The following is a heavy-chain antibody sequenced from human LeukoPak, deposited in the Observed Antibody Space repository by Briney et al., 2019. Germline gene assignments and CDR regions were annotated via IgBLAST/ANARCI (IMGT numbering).Heavy chain of an antibody. D-gene: IGHD2-8*01. V-gene: IGHV3-74*01. J-gene: IGHJ4*02. CDR1: GFTFSSYW. CDR2: VNTDGSHT. CDR3: ARGDLTFWCFPH. Sequence: GGSLRLSCAASGFTFSSYWMHWVRHAPGKGLMWVSRVNTDGSHTNYADSVKGRFTISRDNAKNALYLQMNSLRAEDTAIYYCARGDLTFWCFPHWGQGALVTVSS.